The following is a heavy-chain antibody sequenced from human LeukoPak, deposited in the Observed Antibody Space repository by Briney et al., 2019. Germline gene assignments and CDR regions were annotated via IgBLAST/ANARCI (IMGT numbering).Heavy chain of an antibody. V-gene: IGHV1-18*01. CDR2: ISAYNGNT. CDR3: ARDLIAARPGWFDP. Sequence: ASVKVSCKASGYTFTTYGINWVRQAPGQGLEWMGWISAYNGNTNYAQNLQGRVTLTTDTSASAAYMELRSLRSDDTAVYYCARDLIAARPGWFDPWGQGTLVIVSS. J-gene: IGHJ5*02. D-gene: IGHD6-6*01. CDR1: GYTFTTYG.